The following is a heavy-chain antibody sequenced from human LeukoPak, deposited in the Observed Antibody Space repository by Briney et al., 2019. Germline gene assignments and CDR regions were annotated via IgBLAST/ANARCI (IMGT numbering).Heavy chain of an antibody. Sequence: ASVKVSCKASGYTFTSYYMHWVRQAPGQGLEWMGIINPSGGSTSYAQKFQGRVTMTRDMSTSTVYMELSSLRSDDTAVYYCARGEIGSWLSRGPPDYWGQGTLVTVSS. V-gene: IGHV1-46*01. CDR2: INPSGGST. CDR3: ARGEIGSWLSRGPPDY. D-gene: IGHD5-24*01. J-gene: IGHJ4*02. CDR1: GYTFTSYY.